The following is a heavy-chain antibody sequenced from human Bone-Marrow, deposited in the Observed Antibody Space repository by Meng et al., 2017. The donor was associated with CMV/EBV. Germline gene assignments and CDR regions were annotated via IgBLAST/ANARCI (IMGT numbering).Heavy chain of an antibody. V-gene: IGHV1-2*02. Sequence: ASVKVSCKASGYTFTSYDINWVRQATGQGLEWMGWINPNSGGTNYAQKFQGRVTMTRDTSISTAYMELSRLRAEDTALYYCAKGGHGSSGYNYYFDYWGQGTLVTVSS. CDR1: GYTFTSYD. CDR2: INPNSGGT. CDR3: AKGGHGSSGYNYYFDY. D-gene: IGHD3-22*01. J-gene: IGHJ4*02.